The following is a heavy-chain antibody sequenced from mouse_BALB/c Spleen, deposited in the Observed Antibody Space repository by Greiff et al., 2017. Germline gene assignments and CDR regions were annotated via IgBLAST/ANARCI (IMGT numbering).Heavy chain of an antibody. V-gene: IGHV1-4*02. CDR1: GYTFTSYW. CDR3: ARWDTATAMDY. D-gene: IGHD1-2*01. Sequence: VQLQQSAAELARPGASVKMSCKASGYTFTSYWMHWVKQRPGQGLEWIGYINPSTGYTEYNQKFKDKATLTADKSSSTAYMQLSSLTSEDSAVYYCARWDTATAMDYWGQGTSVTVSS. CDR2: INPSTGYT. J-gene: IGHJ4*01.